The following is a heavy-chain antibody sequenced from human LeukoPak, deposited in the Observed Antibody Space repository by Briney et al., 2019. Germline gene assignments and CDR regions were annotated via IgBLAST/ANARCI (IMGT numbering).Heavy chain of an antibody. D-gene: IGHD2-15*01. V-gene: IGHV1-69*06. CDR2: IIPIFGTA. CDR3: ARGGYCSGGSCYKPFDY. CDR1: GGTFSSYA. J-gene: IGHJ4*02. Sequence: SVKVSCKPSGGTFSSYAISWVRQAPGEGLEWIGRIIPIFGTANYAHKFQGRVTITADNSTSTAYMELSSLRSEDTAVYYCARGGYCSGGSCYKPFDYWGQGTLVTVSS.